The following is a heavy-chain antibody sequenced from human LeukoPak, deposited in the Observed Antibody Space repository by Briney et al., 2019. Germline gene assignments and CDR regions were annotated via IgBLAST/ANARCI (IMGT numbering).Heavy chain of an antibody. J-gene: IGHJ4*02. V-gene: IGHV3-23*01. D-gene: IGHD6-19*01. CDR2: ISPIGDYM. Sequence: GGSLRLSCAASGFTFSNYAMNWVRQAPGKGLEWLSPISPIGDYMYYADSVKGRFTISRDNSKNTLYLQMSSLRAEDTAVYFCASQRYNGGAVAGSFDYWGQGTPVSVSS. CDR3: ASQRYNGGAVAGSFDY. CDR1: GFTFSNYA.